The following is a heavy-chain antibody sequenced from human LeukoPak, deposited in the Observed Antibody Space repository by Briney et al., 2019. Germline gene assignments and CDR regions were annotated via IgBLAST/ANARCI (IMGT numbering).Heavy chain of an antibody. J-gene: IGHJ4*02. Sequence: PSETLSLTCAVYGGSFSGYYGSWIRQPPGKGLEWIGEINHSGSTNYNPSLKSRVTISVDTSKNQFSLKLSSVTAADTAVYYCARGSKYQPPFDYWGQGTLVTVSS. V-gene: IGHV4-34*01. CDR2: INHSGST. D-gene: IGHD2-2*01. CDR1: GGSFSGYY. CDR3: ARGSKYQPPFDY.